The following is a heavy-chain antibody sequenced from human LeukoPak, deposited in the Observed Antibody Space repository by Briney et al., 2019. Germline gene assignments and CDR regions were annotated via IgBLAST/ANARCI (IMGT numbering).Heavy chain of an antibody. J-gene: IGHJ4*02. CDR1: VHLYTLYY. CDR2: INPAGGST. D-gene: IGHD3-22*01. V-gene: IGHV1-46*01. CDR3: GKWSGIHDSDSYDSFDY. Sequence: ASVKVSCKASVHLYTLYYTYWVRQAPGQGLEWMGIINPAGGSTTYAQKFQGSRLTLTRDTSTSAVYMELSRLRSEDTALYYCGKWSGIHDSDSYDSFDYWGQGSLVTVSS.